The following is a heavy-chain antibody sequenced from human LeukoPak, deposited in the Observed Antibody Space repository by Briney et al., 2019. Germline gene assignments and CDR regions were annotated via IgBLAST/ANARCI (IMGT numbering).Heavy chain of an antibody. J-gene: IGHJ3*02. D-gene: IGHD3-10*01. CDR2: IYYSGST. CDR1: GGSISSGGYY. CDR3: AREITSDAFDI. V-gene: IGHV4-31*03. Sequence: PSQTLSLTCTVSGGSISSGGYYWSWIRQHPGKGLEWTGYIYYSGSTYYNPSLKSRVTISVDTSKNQFSLKLSSVTAADTAVYYCAREITSDAFDIWGQGTMVTVSS.